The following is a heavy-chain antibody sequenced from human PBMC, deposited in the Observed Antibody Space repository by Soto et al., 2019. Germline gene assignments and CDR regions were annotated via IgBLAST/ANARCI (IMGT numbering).Heavy chain of an antibody. D-gene: IGHD2-15*01. CDR3: ARGYCGGGGCYLRRAAFDV. Sequence: EVQLLESGGGLVMPWGSLRLSCAASGFTFSAYHMNWVRQAPGKVLEWVSSINPTSSHIYYADSVRGRFTISRDDSKNSVSLKMNSLRTEDAALYYCARGYCGGGGCYLRRAAFDVWGQGKMVTVSS. J-gene: IGHJ3*01. CDR2: INPTSSHI. V-gene: IGHV3-21*01. CDR1: GFTFSAYH.